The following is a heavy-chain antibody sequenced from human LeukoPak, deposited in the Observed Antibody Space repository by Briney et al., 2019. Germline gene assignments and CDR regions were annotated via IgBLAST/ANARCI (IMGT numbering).Heavy chain of an antibody. CDR3: ARERGSGWYVDY. Sequence: PSETLSLTCIVSGGSISSTTYYWGWIRQPPGKRLEWIGSIYYSGNTYYNPSLKSRVTISIDTSKNQFSLNLNSVTAADTAVYYCARERGSGWYVDYWGQGTLVTVSS. D-gene: IGHD6-19*01. J-gene: IGHJ4*02. CDR2: IYYSGNT. V-gene: IGHV4-39*07. CDR1: GGSISSTTYY.